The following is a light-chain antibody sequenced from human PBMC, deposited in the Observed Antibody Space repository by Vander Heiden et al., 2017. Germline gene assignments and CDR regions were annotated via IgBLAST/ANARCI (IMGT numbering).Light chain of an antibody. CDR2: ADT. J-gene: IGLJ2*01. Sequence: QSVLTPPPSVSGAPGQRATISCTATTSNIGADNDVHWYQQLPGAAPKLRSFADTNRPSGVPDRFSGSKSGASASLAITGLLAEDEADYYCQSYDSTLTAVVFGGGTKLTVL. CDR3: QSYDSTLTAVV. V-gene: IGLV1-40*01. CDR1: TSNIGADND.